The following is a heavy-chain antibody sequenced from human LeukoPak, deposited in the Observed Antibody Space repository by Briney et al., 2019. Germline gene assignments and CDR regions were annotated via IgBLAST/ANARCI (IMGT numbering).Heavy chain of an antibody. CDR3: AAAPIEMQQRGFDY. CDR1: GFTFTNSA. V-gene: IGHV1-58*02. J-gene: IGHJ4*02. D-gene: IGHD5-24*01. CDR2: IVVASGNT. Sequence: ASVKVSCKASGFTFTNSAMQWVRQARGQRLEWIGWIVVASGNTKYAQKFQERVTITRDMSTSTAYMELSSLSPDDTAVYYCAAAPIEMQQRGFDYWGQGTLVTVSS.